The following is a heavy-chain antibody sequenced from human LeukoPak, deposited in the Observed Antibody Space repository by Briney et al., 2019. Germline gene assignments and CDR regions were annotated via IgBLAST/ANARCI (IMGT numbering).Heavy chain of an antibody. Sequence: GGSLRLSCAASGFTFSTYAMTWVRQAPGKGLEWVSGISAGGDGTYYADSVKGRFTISRDNSKNTLYLQMNSLRAEDTALYYCAKGVHTSVALEYFQHWGQGTLVTVSS. CDR3: AKGVHTSVALEYFQH. CDR1: GFTFSTYA. D-gene: IGHD5-18*01. V-gene: IGHV3-23*01. J-gene: IGHJ1*01. CDR2: ISAGGDGT.